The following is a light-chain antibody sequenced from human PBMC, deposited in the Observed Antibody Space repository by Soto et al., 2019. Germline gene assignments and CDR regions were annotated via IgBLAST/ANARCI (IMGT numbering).Light chain of an antibody. Sequence: ETLLTQLPLSLSVTPGEPASISCRSSQGVLHTNAYHYLDWYLQKPGQSPQLLIYLASYRASGVPDRFSGSGSGTEFTLRISRVEAEDVGVYYCMQPLDLPVTFGQGTRLEIK. CDR1: QGVLHTNAYHY. V-gene: IGKV2-28*01. J-gene: IGKJ5*01. CDR2: LAS. CDR3: MQPLDLPVT.